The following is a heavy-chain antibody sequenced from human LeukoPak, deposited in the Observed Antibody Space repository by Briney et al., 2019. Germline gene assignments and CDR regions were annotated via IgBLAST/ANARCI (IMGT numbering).Heavy chain of an antibody. D-gene: IGHD6-13*01. J-gene: IGHJ3*01. CDR2: INSDGSIT. V-gene: IGHV3-74*01. Sequence: GGSLRLSCADSGFTFSSYWMHRVRQAPGKGLVWVSRINSDGSITTYADSVKGRFTISRDNAKNTLYLQMNSLRAEDTAVYYCAGGISATGGGWGQGTMVTVSS. CDR1: GFTFSSYW. CDR3: AGGISATGGG.